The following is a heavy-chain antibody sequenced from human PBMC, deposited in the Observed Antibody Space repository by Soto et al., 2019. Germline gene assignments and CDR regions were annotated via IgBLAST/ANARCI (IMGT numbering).Heavy chain of an antibody. CDR3: ARDLRVSSSGWYPRY. J-gene: IGHJ4*02. Sequence: ASVKVSCKASGYTFTSYGISWLRQAPGQGLEWMGWISAYNGNTNYAQKLQGRVTMTTDTSTSTAYMELRSLRSDDTAVYYCARDLRVSSSGWYPRYWGQGTLVTVSS. V-gene: IGHV1-18*04. D-gene: IGHD6-19*01. CDR2: ISAYNGNT. CDR1: GYTFTSYG.